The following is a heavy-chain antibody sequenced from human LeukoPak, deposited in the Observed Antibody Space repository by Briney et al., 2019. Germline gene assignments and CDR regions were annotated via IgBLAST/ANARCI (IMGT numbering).Heavy chain of an antibody. D-gene: IGHD3-22*01. Sequence: PSETLSLTCTVSGGSISSYYWSWIRQPPGKGLEWIGYIYYSGSTNYNPSLKSRVTISVDTSKNQFSLKLSSVAAADTAVYYCARRGGYYDSSGYYTVIDIWGQGTMVTVSS. J-gene: IGHJ3*02. CDR1: GGSISSYY. V-gene: IGHV4-59*08. CDR3: ARRGGYYDSSGYYTVIDI. CDR2: IYYSGST.